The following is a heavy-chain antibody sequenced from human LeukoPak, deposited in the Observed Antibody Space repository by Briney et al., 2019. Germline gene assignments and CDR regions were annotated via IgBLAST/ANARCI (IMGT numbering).Heavy chain of an antibody. J-gene: IGHJ4*02. CDR2: ISYSGNT. CDR3: ARENPSGYYNRPIDY. D-gene: IGHD3-22*01. CDR1: GDSISSGGYY. Sequence: SQTLSLTCTVSGDSISSGGYYWSWIRQHPGKGLEWIGYISYSGNTYYNPSLKSRAAISADTPKNQFSLKLSSVTAADTAIYYCARENPSGYYNRPIDYWGQGTLVTVSS. V-gene: IGHV4-31*03.